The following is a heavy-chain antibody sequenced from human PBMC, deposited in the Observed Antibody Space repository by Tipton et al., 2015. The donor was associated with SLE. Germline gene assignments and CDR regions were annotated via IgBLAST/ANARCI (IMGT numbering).Heavy chain of an antibody. CDR2: INHSGST. CDR3: ARAPGLERSYYYYYYMDV. Sequence: LRLSCAVYGGSFSGYYWSWIRQSPGKGLEWIGDINHSGSTNYNPSLKSRVTMSVDTSKNQFSLRLSSVTAADTAVYYCARAPGLERSYYYYYYMDVWGKGTTVTVSS. D-gene: IGHD1-1*01. CDR1: GGSFSGYY. V-gene: IGHV4-34*01. J-gene: IGHJ6*03.